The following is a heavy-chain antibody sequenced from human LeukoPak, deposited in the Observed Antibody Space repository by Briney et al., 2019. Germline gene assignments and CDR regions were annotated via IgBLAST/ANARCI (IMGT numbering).Heavy chain of an antibody. V-gene: IGHV1-18*04. D-gene: IGHD3-22*01. CDR1: GYTFTRYY. J-gene: IGHJ4*02. CDR2: ISAYNGNT. Sequence: ASVKVSCKASGYTFTRYYIHWVRQAPGQGLEWMGWISAYNGNTNYAQKLQGRVTMTTDTSTSTAYMELRSLRSDDTAVYYCARANPYYYDSSEDYWGQGTLVTVSS. CDR3: ARANPYYYDSSEDY.